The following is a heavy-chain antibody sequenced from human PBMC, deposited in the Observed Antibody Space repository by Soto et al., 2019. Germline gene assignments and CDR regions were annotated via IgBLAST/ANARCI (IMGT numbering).Heavy chain of an antibody. J-gene: IGHJ4*02. D-gene: IGHD3-22*01. V-gene: IGHV3-23*01. CDR3: AIFLYYYSSSRYYYPYFFYY. CDR2: ISGSGGSK. CDR1: GFTFSSYA. Sequence: GGSLRLSCAASGFTFSSYAMSWVRQAPGKGLEWVSAISGSGGSKYYADSVKGRFTISRDNSKNTLYLQVNSLRAEDTAVYYCAIFLYYYSSSRYYYPYFFYYRRQRTLVTVSS.